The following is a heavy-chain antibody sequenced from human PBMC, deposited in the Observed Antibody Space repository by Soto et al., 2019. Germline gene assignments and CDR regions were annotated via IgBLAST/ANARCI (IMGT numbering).Heavy chain of an antibody. CDR3: ARDGGQREYCSGGSCQKFDY. CDR1: GFTFSPYA. D-gene: IGHD2-15*01. V-gene: IGHV3-30-3*01. CDR2: ISYDGTNK. Sequence: QVRLVETGGGVVQPGKSLRLSCAASGFTFSPYAMHWVRQAPGKGLEWLTGISYDGTNKYYADSVKGRFTISRDNSKNARSLQMSTLRPEDTAVYYCARDGGQREYCSGGSCQKFDYWGQGTLVTVSS. J-gene: IGHJ4*02.